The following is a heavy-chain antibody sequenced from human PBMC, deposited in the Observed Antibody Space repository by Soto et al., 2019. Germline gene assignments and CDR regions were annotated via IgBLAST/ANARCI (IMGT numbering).Heavy chain of an antibody. D-gene: IGHD3-9*01. CDR1: GFTFSSYE. CDR2: ISVSGTMR. Sequence: QLVESGGGSVQPGRSLRLSCAPSGFTFSSYEMNWVRQAPGKGLEWVSYISVSGTMRFCADAVKGRFTISRDNTKKILYLQMNSLRAEDTALYYCATAGLTGTVWGQGTTVTVSS. J-gene: IGHJ6*02. CDR3: ATAGLTGTV. V-gene: IGHV3-48*03.